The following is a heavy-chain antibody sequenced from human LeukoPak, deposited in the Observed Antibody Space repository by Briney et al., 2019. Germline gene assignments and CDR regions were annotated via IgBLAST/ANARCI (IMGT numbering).Heavy chain of an antibody. V-gene: IGHV4-59*12. CDR1: GGSIRNYY. Sequence: PSETLSLTCTVSGGSIRNYYWSWIRQPPGKGLEWFGYISYSGNTNYNPSLRSRVTISVDTSKNQFSLKLSSVTAADTAVYYCARDDQLDVFDIGAQGTMVTVSS. CDR3: ARDDQLDVFDI. J-gene: IGHJ3*02. D-gene: IGHD2-2*01. CDR2: ISYSGNT.